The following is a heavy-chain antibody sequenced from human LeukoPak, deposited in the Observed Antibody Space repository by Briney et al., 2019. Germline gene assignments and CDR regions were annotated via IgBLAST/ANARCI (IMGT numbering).Heavy chain of an antibody. V-gene: IGHV3-23*01. Sequence: PGGSLRLSCAASGFTFSSYAMSWVRQAPGKGLEWVSAISGSGGSTYYADSVKGRFTISRDNSKNTLYLQMNSLRAEDTAVYYCAKGSRSRTKESIYCSSTSCPQGDHAFDIWGQGTMVTVSS. CDR3: AKGSRSRTKESIYCSSTSCPQGDHAFDI. CDR2: ISGSGGST. D-gene: IGHD2-2*01. CDR1: GFTFSSYA. J-gene: IGHJ3*02.